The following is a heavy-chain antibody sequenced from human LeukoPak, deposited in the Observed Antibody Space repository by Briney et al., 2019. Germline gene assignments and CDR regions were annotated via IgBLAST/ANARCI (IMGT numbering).Heavy chain of an antibody. D-gene: IGHD3-3*01. CDR2: IKQDGSEK. J-gene: IGHJ3*02. CDR1: GFTFSSYW. CDR3: ARARNLRFLEWLFQNAAFDI. V-gene: IGHV3-7*01. Sequence: GGSLRLSCAASGFTFSSYWMSWVRQAPGKGLEWVANIKQDGSEKDYVDSVKGRFTISRDNAKKSLYLQMNSLRAEDTAVYYCARARNLRFLEWLFQNAAFDIWGQGTMVTVSS.